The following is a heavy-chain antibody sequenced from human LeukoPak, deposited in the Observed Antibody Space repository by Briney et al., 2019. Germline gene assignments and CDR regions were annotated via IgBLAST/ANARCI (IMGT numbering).Heavy chain of an antibody. J-gene: IGHJ4*02. V-gene: IGHV1-2*02. D-gene: IGHD4-17*01. Sequence: ASVKVSCKASGYTFTGYYMHWVRQAPGQGLEWMGWINPNSGGTNYAQKFQGRVTMTRDTSISTAYMELSRLRSDDTAVYYCARDHPFDGDYLGGGYWGQGTLVTVSS. CDR2: INPNSGGT. CDR1: GYTFTGYY. CDR3: ARDHPFDGDYLGGGY.